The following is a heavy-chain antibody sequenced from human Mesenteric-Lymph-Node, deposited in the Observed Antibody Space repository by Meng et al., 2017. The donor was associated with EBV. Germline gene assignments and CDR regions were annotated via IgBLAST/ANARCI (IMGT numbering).Heavy chain of an antibody. CDR2: ISAYNGNI. V-gene: IGHV1-18*01. CDR1: GYSFSSYG. J-gene: IGHJ5*02. Sequence: QVQLMQCGAEVKEPGASVKVSCKASGYSFSSYGISWVRQAPGQGLEWMGWISAYNGNINYAQKFQGRVTLTTDTSTSTAYMELRSLRSDDTAVYYCATDTGRVINNLFDPWGQGTLVTVSS. CDR3: ATDTGRVINNLFDP. D-gene: IGHD3-22*01.